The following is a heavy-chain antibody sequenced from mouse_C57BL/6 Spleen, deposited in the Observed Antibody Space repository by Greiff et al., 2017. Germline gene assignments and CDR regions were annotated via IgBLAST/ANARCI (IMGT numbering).Heavy chain of an antibody. V-gene: IGHV1-4*01. Sequence: QVQLKQSGAELARPGASVKMSCKASGYTFTSYTMHWVKQRPGQGLEWIGYINPSSGYTKYNQKFKDKATLTADKSSSTAYMQLSSLTSEDSAVYYCARPTSTTDYFDYWGQGTTLTVSS. CDR3: ARPTSTTDYFDY. CDR2: INPSSGYT. CDR1: GYTFTSYT. J-gene: IGHJ2*01. D-gene: IGHD1-1*01.